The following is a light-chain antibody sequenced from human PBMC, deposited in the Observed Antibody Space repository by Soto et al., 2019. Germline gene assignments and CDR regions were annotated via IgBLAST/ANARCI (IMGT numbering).Light chain of an antibody. CDR1: QSVSSTY. J-gene: IGKJ3*01. CDR3: QQFGTIPFT. CDR2: GAS. Sequence: EIVLTQSPGTLSLSPGERATLSCRASQSVSSTYLGWYQQKPGQAPRLLISGASNRATGIPDRFSGSGSETDFTLTISRLAPEDFAVYYCQQFGTIPFTFGPGTKVYV. V-gene: IGKV3-20*01.